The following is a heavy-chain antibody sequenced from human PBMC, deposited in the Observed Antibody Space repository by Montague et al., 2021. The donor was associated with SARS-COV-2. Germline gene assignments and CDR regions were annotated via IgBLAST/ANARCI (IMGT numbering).Heavy chain of an antibody. D-gene: IGHD3-10*01. CDR2: ISYSGNT. J-gene: IGHJ6*02. CDR3: ARLTWGTYYYGSGLYGMDV. CDR1: GASISTYY. V-gene: IGHV4-59*08. Sequence: SETLSLTCTVSGASISTYYWTWIRQPPGKGLEWIGYISYSGNTNHKPSFKSRVTMSVDTSKNQFSLKLSSVTAADTAVYFCARLTWGTYYYGSGLYGMDVWGQGTAVTVSS.